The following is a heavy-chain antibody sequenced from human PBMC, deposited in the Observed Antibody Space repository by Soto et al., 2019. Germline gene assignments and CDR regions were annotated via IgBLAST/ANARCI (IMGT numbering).Heavy chain of an antibody. CDR3: VSLEFSCDSEGAFNI. V-gene: IGHV5-10-1*03. Sequence: EVQLVQSGAEVKKSGESLRISCKASGYSFTTYWISWVRQMPGKGLEWMGRIDPSDSYINYSPSFQGHVTISADKSITTAYLHWSRLKASDSAIYYCVSLEFSCDSEGAFNIWAQGTMLTVSS. CDR2: IDPSDSYI. D-gene: IGHD2-21*01. J-gene: IGHJ3*02. CDR1: GYSFTTYW.